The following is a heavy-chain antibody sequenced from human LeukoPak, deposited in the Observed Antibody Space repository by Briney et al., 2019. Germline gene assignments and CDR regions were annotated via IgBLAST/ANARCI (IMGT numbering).Heavy chain of an antibody. D-gene: IGHD2-2*02. CDR3: AKGCSSTSCYIDY. V-gene: IGHV3-23*01. CDR1: GFTLSSYA. J-gene: IGHJ4*02. Sequence: GGSLRLSCAASGFTLSSYAMSWVRQAPGKGLEWVSAISGSGGSTYYADSVKGRFTISRDNSKNTLYLQMNSLRAEDTAVYYCAKGCSSTSCYIDYWGQGTLVIVSS. CDR2: ISGSGGST.